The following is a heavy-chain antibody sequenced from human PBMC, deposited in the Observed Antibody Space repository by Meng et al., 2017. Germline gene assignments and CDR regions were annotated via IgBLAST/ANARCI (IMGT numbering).Heavy chain of an antibody. CDR3: ARSERYVLGFDY. CDR1: RYTFTGYY. V-gene: IGHV1-2*06. D-gene: IGHD3-16*01. J-gene: IGHJ4*02. Sequence: VRLVQAGAAVKKPGASVKASCKDTRYTFTGYYMHCVRQAAGQGLEWMGRINPNSGGTNYAQKFQGRATMTRDTSISTAYMALSRLRSDDTAVYYCARSERYVLGFDYWGQGTLVTVSS. CDR2: INPNSGGT.